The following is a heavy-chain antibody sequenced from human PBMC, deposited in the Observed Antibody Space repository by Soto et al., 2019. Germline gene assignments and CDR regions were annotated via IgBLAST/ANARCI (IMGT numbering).Heavy chain of an antibody. Sequence: SETLSLTCAVYGGSFSGYYWSWIRQHPGKGLEWVGYSYYTGSSYYNPSLKSRVTISVDASKNQLSLRLASVTAADTAVYYCARDLRGYSRYDYLDYWGQGIPVTVSS. CDR1: GGSFSGYY. CDR3: ARDLRGYSRYDYLDY. V-gene: IGHV4-31*11. D-gene: IGHD5-12*01. J-gene: IGHJ4*02. CDR2: SYYTGSS.